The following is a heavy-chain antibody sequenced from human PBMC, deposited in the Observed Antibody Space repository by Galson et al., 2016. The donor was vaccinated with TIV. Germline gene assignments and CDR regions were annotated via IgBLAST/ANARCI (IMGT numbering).Heavy chain of an antibody. V-gene: IGHV3-66*03. CDR1: GFAVSDNY. J-gene: IGHJ6*02. CDR2: ISDNGNT. CDR3: ARERRYCGNECYLKYYFGMDV. Sequence: SLRLSCAASGFAVSDNYFNWVRQAPGKGLEWVSLISDNGNTNYADFVKGRLTVSRDNSKNTVYLQMNSLRAEDTALYYCARERRYCGNECYLKYYFGMDVWGQGTTVTVS. D-gene: IGHD2-21*01.